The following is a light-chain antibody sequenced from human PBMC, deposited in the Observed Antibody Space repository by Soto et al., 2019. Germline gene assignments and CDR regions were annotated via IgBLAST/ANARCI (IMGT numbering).Light chain of an antibody. J-gene: IGLJ2*01. CDR1: SGHSSYI. CDR3: ETWDSNSVV. CDR2: LEGSGSY. V-gene: IGLV4-60*03. Sequence: QPVLTQSSSASVSLGSSVKLTCTLSSGHSSYIIAWHQQQPGKAPRYLMKLEGSGSYNKGSGVPDRFSGSSSGADRYLTISNLQSEDEADYYCETWDSNSVVFGGGTKLTVL.